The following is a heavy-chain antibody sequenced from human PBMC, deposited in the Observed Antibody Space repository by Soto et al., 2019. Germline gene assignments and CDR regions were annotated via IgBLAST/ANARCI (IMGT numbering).Heavy chain of an antibody. CDR1: GGSIDGRN. V-gene: IGHV4-59*08. Sequence: QVQLQESGPGLVKPSETLSLTCTVSGGSIDGRNCAWIRQPPGKGLEWLGYVYYDGGSSYNPSVKSRLTLSMHTSKSQFSLQLRSVTAADTAVYYCVRQGIGNLHGLVDVWGRGTTVTVSS. D-gene: IGHD3-10*01. CDR2: VYYDGGS. CDR3: VRQGIGNLHGLVDV. J-gene: IGHJ6*02.